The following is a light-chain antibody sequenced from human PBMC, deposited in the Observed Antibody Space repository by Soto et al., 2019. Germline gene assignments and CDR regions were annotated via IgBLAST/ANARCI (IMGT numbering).Light chain of an antibody. CDR2: EVS. J-gene: IGLJ2*01. V-gene: IGLV2-8*01. CDR3: SSYAGSNNLV. Sequence: PVLTQPPSASGSPGQSVTISCTGTSSDVGGYNYVSWYQQHPGKAPKLMIYEVSKRPSGVPDRFSGSKSGNTASLTVSGLQAEDEADYYCSSYAGSNNLVFGGGTKLTVL. CDR1: SSDVGGYNY.